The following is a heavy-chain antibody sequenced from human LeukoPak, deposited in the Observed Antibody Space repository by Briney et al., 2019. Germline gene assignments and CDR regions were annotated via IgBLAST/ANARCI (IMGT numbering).Heavy chain of an antibody. D-gene: IGHD3-16*01. CDR3: AKEDRRGRHFGY. Sequence: PGRSLRLSCAASGFTIDDYAMHWVRQAPGKGLEWVSGISWNSGSIGYADSVKGRFTISRDNAKNSLYLQMNSLRAEDTALYYCAKEDRRGRHFGYWGQGTLVTVSS. CDR2: ISWNSGSI. CDR1: GFTIDDYA. V-gene: IGHV3-9*01. J-gene: IGHJ4*02.